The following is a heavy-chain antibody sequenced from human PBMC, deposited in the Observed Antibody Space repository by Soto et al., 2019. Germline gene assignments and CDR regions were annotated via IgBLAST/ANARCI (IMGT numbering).Heavy chain of an antibody. Sequence: SVKVSCKASGGTFSSYAISWVRQAPGQGLEWMGGIIPLFGRANYAQKFQGRVTITAAASTSTAYMELSSLRSEDTAVYYCAQTLGLAATGPGRFDLWGRGTLVTVSS. CDR2: IIPLFGRA. CDR3: AQTLGLAATGPGRFDL. J-gene: IGHJ2*01. D-gene: IGHD6-25*01. CDR1: GGTFSSYA. V-gene: IGHV1-69*13.